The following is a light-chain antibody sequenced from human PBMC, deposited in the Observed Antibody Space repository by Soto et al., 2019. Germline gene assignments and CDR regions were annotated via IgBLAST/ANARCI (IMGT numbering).Light chain of an antibody. CDR1: SSDVGDYNY. CDR3: SSYAGSLYV. CDR2: EVS. Sequence: QSVLTQPPSASGSPGQSVTISCTGTSSDVGDYNYVSWYQQHQGKAPKLMIYEVSKRPSGVPDRFSGSKSGNTASLTVSGLQAEDEADYYCSSYAGSLYVFGTGTKLTVL. J-gene: IGLJ1*01. V-gene: IGLV2-8*01.